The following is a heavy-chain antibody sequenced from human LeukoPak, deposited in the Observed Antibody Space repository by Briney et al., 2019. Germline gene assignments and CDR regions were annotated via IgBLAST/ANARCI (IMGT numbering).Heavy chain of an antibody. D-gene: IGHD5-24*01. CDR1: GGSISSYY. CDR3: ARDLRNTISDAFDI. J-gene: IGHJ3*02. V-gene: IGHV4-4*07. CDR2: IYTSGST. Sequence: PSETLSLTCTVSGGSISSYYWSWIRQPAGKGLEWIGRIYTSGSTNYNPSLKGRVTISVDKSKNQFSLKLSSVTAADTAVYYCARDLRNTISDAFDIWGQGTMVTVSS.